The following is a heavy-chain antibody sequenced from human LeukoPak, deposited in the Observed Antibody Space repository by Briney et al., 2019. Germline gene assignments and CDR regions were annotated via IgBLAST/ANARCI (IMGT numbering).Heavy chain of an antibody. CDR3: ATNSGYVGLPNDY. CDR1: GYTFTGYY. V-gene: IGHV1-2*02. CDR2: INPNSGGT. J-gene: IGHJ4*02. D-gene: IGHD5-12*01. Sequence: GASVKVSCKASGYTFTGYYMHWVRQAPGQGLEWMGCINPNSGGTNYAQKFQGRVTMTRDTSISTAYMELSRLRSDDTAVYYCATNSGYVGLPNDYWGQGTLVTVSS.